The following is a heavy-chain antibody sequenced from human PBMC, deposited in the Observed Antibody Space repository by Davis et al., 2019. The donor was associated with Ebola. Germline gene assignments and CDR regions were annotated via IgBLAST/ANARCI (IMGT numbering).Heavy chain of an antibody. J-gene: IGHJ3*01. Sequence: GESLKISCKDSGNSFTSHWIGWVRQMPGKGLEWMGLIYTGDSDTRYSPSFRGQVTISADKSTRSAYLQWGSLKASDTAMYYCARLRGTITGMDDGFDLWGQGTMVTVSS. CDR1: GNSFTSHW. V-gene: IGHV5-51*01. D-gene: IGHD1-20*01. CDR3: ARLRGTITGMDDGFDL. CDR2: IYTGDSDT.